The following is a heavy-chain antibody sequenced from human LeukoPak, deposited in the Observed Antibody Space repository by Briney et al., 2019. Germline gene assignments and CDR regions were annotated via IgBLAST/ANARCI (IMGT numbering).Heavy chain of an antibody. V-gene: IGHV1-69*05. CDR3: ARGETAKLGYRSSTSCHPAFDI. CDR1: GGTFSSYA. CDR2: IIPIFGTA. Sequence: ASVKVSCKASGGTFSSYAISWVRQAPGQGLEWMGGIIPIFGTANYAQKFQGRVTNTTDESTSTAYMELSSLRSEDTAVYYCARGETAKLGYRSSTSCHPAFDIWGQGTMVTVSS. D-gene: IGHD2-2*01. J-gene: IGHJ3*02.